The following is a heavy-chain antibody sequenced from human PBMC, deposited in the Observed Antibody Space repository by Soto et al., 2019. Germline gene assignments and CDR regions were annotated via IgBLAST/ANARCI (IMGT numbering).Heavy chain of an antibody. CDR3: ARALHDISGYHSIYYGLDV. J-gene: IGHJ6*04. D-gene: IGHD3-22*01. V-gene: IGHV4-4*02. CDR2: IYHTGST. Sequence: QVQLQESGPGLVKPSGTLSLTCAVSGGSISSSNWWSWLRHPPVKGLAWIGEIYHTGSTSYNPSLKSRVTISVDKSKNQFSLRVSSVTAADTAVYYCARALHDISGYHSIYYGLDVWGEGTTVTVSS. CDR1: GGSISSSNW.